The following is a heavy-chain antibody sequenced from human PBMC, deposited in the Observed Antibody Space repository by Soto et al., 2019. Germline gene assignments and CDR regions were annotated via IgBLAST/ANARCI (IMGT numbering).Heavy chain of an antibody. CDR2: INPNSGGT. D-gene: IGHD3-3*01. J-gene: IGHJ6*02. CDR1: GYTFTGYY. Sequence: QVQLVQSGAEVKKPGASVKVSCKASGYTFTGYYMHWVRQAPGQGLEWMGWINPNSGGTNYAQKFQGRVTMTRDTSISPGYMELSRLRSDDAAVYYRARVRAGETRFNDYYDCGMDVWGQGTTVTVSS. V-gene: IGHV1-2*02. CDR3: ARVRAGETRFNDYYDCGMDV.